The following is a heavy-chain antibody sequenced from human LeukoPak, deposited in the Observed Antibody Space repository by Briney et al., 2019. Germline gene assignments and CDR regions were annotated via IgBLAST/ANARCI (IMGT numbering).Heavy chain of an antibody. J-gene: IGHJ4*02. D-gene: IGHD2-15*01. CDR2: INPSGGST. Sequence: ASVKVSCKSSGYTFTRYYMHWVRQAPGQGLEWMGIINPSGGSTSYAQKFQGRVTMTRDMSTRTVYMELSSLRSEDTAVYYCARGVVAAEYPFDYWGQGTLVTVSS. CDR3: ARGVVAAEYPFDY. V-gene: IGHV1-46*01. CDR1: GYTFTRYY.